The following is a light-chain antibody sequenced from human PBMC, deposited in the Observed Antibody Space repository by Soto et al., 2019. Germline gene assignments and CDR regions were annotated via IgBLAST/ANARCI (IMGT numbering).Light chain of an antibody. CDR3: LLYYGGPVV. Sequence: QAVVTQEPSLTVSPGGTVTLTCGSSTGADTSGCYPNWFQQKPGQAPRALIYSIDKKHSWTPTRFSGSLLGDKAALTLSGVQPEDEADYYCLLYYGGPVVFGGGTKLTVL. V-gene: IGLV7-43*01. CDR1: TGADTSGCY. J-gene: IGLJ2*01. CDR2: SID.